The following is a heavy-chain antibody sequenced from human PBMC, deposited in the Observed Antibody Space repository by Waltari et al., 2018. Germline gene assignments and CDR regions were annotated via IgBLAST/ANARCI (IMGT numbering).Heavy chain of an antibody. Sequence: QVQLVQSGAEARKPGSSVRVACRASGGTFTSDTVNGVRQAPGKGLEWMGRIMPDISETEYAVKFQGRITIIADKSTGTVYMELSSLRSDDTAVYYCAGGDGGYYYHKMDVWGQGTTVTVSS. CDR3: AGGDGGYYYHKMDV. V-gene: IGHV1-69*02. J-gene: IGHJ6*02. CDR2: IMPDISET. CDR1: GGTFTSDT. D-gene: IGHD3-22*01.